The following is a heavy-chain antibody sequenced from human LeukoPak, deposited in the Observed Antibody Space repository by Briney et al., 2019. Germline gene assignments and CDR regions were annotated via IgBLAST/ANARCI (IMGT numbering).Heavy chain of an antibody. V-gene: IGHV1-2*02. Sequence: ASVKVSCEASGYTFTGYYMHWVRQAPGQGLEWMGWINPNSGGTNYAQKFQGRVTMTRDTSISTAYMELSRLRSDDTAVYYCAREEYSGYERHAFDIWGQGTMVTVSS. CDR1: GYTFTGYY. D-gene: IGHD5-12*01. CDR3: AREEYSGYERHAFDI. CDR2: INPNSGGT. J-gene: IGHJ3*02.